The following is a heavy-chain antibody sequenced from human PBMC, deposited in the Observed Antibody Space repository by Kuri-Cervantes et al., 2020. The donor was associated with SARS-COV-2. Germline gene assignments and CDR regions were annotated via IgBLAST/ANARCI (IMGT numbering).Heavy chain of an antibody. CDR1: GFTFSSYA. D-gene: IGHD2-2*01. CDR3: AKGDIVVVPAAISPYYYGMDV. J-gene: IGHJ6*02. V-gene: IGHV3-30*07. Sequence: SLKISCAASGFTFSSYAMSWVRQAPGKGLEWVAVISYDGSNKYYADSVKGRFTISRDNAKNSLYLQMNSLRAEDTAVYYCAKGDIVVVPAAISPYYYGMDVWGQGTTVTVSS. CDR2: ISYDGSNK.